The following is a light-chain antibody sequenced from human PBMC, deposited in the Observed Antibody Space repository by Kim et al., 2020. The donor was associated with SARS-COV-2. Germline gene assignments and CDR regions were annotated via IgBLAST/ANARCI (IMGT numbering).Light chain of an antibody. CDR3: QAWDSGSYV. J-gene: IGLJ1*01. CDR2: QYN. V-gene: IGLV3-1*01. CDR1: KLGDKY. Sequence: SYELTQPPSVSVSPGQTASITCPGDKLGDKYVSWYQQKPGQSPVLLIYQYNTRPSGIPERFSGPNSESSATLTISGTQAMDEADYYCQAWDSGSYVFGTGTKVTVL.